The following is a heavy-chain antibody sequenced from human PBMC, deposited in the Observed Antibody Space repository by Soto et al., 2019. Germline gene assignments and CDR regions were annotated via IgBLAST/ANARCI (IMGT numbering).Heavy chain of an antibody. Sequence: PSETLSLTCTVSGGSISSYYWSWTRQPPGKGLEWIGYIYYSGSTNYNPSLKSRVTISVDTSKNQFSLKLSSVTAADTAVYYCARHQEYSGYGRGYDAFDIWGQGTMVTVSS. D-gene: IGHD5-12*01. J-gene: IGHJ3*02. V-gene: IGHV4-59*08. CDR3: ARHQEYSGYGRGYDAFDI. CDR1: GGSISSYY. CDR2: IYYSGST.